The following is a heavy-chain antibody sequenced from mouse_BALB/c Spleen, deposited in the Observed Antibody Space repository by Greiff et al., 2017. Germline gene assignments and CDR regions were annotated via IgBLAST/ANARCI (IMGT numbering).Heavy chain of an antibody. V-gene: IGHV3-2*02. J-gene: IGHJ3*01. Sequence: EVQLQESGPGLVKPSQSLSLTCTVTGYSITSDYAWNWIRQFPGNKLEWMGYISYSGSTSYNPSLKSRISITRDTSKNQFFLQLNSVTTEDTATYYCARYYYDYDRFAYWGQGTLVTVSA. CDR3: ARYYYDYDRFAY. CDR1: GYSITSDYA. D-gene: IGHD2-4*01. CDR2: ISYSGST.